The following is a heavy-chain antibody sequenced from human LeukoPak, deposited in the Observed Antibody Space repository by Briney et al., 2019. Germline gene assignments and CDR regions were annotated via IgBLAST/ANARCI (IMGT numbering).Heavy chain of an antibody. CDR1: GGSISSSSYY. J-gene: IGHJ4*02. D-gene: IGHD2-21*02. Sequence: PSETLSLTCTVSGGSISSSSYYWGWIRQPPGKGLEWIGSIYYSGSTYYNPSLKSRVTISADTSKNQFSLKLSSVTAADTAVYYCASPLAYCGGDCYGPWGQGTLVTVSS. V-gene: IGHV4-39*01. CDR3: ASPLAYCGGDCYGP. CDR2: IYYSGST.